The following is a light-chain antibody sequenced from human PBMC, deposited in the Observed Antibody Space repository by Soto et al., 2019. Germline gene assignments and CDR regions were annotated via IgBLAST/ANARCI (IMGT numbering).Light chain of an antibody. CDR1: QSLSREF. J-gene: IGKJ2*01. CDR3: QHYGGSPAYT. CDR2: QTS. V-gene: IGKV3-20*01. Sequence: EIILTQSTGTLSLSPGERATLSCRGSQSLSREFLAWYQQKPGQAPRLRMYQTSSRASGVPDRFSGRGSGTDFSLTIIGRESEDSAVYYCQHYGGSPAYTFGQGTKLEI.